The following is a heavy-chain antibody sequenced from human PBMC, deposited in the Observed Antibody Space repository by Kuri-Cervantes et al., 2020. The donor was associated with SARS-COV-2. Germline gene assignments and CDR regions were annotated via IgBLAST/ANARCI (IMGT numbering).Heavy chain of an antibody. D-gene: IGHD3-16*01. V-gene: IGHV5-51*01. CDR3: ARCLGMGSVDAFDI. CDR2: IYPGDSDT. Sequence: KVSCKGSGYSFTRYWIAWVRQMPGKGLEWMGIIYPGDSDTRYSPSFQGQVTISADKSISTAYLQWSSLKASDTAMHYCARCLGMGSVDAFDIWGQGKRVNVSS. J-gene: IGHJ3*02. CDR1: GYSFTRYW.